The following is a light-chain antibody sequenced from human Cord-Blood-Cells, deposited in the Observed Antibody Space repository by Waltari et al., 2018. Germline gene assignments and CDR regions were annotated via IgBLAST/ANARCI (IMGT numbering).Light chain of an antibody. CDR1: SSNIGAGYD. Sequence: QSVLTQPPSVSGAPGQRVTISCTGRSSNIGAGYDVHWYQQLPGTAPKLLIYGNSNRPSGVPDRFSGSKSGTSASLAITGLQAEDEADYYCQSYDSSLSLYVFGTGTKVTVL. CDR3: QSYDSSLSLYV. V-gene: IGLV1-40*01. J-gene: IGLJ1*01. CDR2: GNS.